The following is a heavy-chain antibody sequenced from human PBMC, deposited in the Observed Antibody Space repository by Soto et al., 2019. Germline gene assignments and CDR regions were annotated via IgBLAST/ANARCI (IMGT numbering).Heavy chain of an antibody. J-gene: IGHJ3*02. CDR1: GFTFSSYG. D-gene: IGHD3-10*01. CDR3: ARDPGTDAFDI. Sequence: GGSLRLSCAASGFTFSSYGMHWVRQAPGKGLEWVAVIWYDGSNKYYADSVKGRFTISRDNSKNTLYLQMNSLRAEDTAVYYCARDPGTDAFDIWGQGTMVTVSS. CDR2: IWYDGSNK. V-gene: IGHV3-33*01.